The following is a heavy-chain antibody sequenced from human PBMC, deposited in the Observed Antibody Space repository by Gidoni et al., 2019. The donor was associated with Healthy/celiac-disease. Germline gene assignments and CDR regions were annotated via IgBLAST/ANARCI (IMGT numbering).Heavy chain of an antibody. CDR2: INTTTGNP. CDR1: VYTFTSYA. CDR3: ARERQQLAYDY. J-gene: IGHJ4*02. D-gene: IGHD6-13*01. V-gene: IGHV7-4-1*02. Sequence: QVQLVQSGSELKKPGASVNVSCTSSVYTFTSYAMNWVRQDTGQGLEWMGWINTTTGNPTYAQGFTGRFVFSVDTSVSTAYLQISSIKAEDNAVYYCARERQQLAYDYWGQGTLVTVSS.